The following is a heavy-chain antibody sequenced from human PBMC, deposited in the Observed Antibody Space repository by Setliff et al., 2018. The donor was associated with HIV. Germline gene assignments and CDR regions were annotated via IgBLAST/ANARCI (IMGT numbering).Heavy chain of an antibody. V-gene: IGHV4-59*11. CDR1: GGSINDQY. CDR2: IDYSGST. D-gene: IGHD3-16*01. Sequence: SETLSLTCTVPGGSINDQYFSWIRQSPGKGLEWIGSIDYSGSTKYNPSLNSRGTISIDTSKNELSLKLTSVTAADTAVYYCARHNVITYGGLLFDYYYYGLDVWGHGTTVTV. J-gene: IGHJ6*02. CDR3: ARHNVITYGGLLFDYYYYGLDV.